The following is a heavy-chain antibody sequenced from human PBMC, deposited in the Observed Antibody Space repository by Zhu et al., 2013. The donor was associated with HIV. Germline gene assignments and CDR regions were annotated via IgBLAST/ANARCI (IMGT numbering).Heavy chain of an antibody. V-gene: IGHV4-30-4*01. D-gene: IGHD2-15*01. CDR1: GGSISSGDYY. Sequence: QVQLQESGPGLVKPSQTLSLTCTVSGGSISSGDYYWSWIRQPPGKGLEWIGYIYYSGSTYYNPSLKSRVTISVDTSKNQFSLKLSSVTAADTAVYYCARDGVVTGYYYYGMDVWGQGTTGHRSP. CDR2: IYYSGST. CDR3: ARDGVVTGYYYYGMDV. J-gene: IGHJ6*02.